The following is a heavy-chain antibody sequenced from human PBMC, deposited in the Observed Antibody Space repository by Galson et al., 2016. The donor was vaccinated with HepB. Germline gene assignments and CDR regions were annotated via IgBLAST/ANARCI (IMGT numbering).Heavy chain of an antibody. V-gene: IGHV3-66*01. Sequence: SLXXXCAASGXXFTXXXMNXXXQAXXKGLXXVSXXYSYGDXXYAXXXKGRFTISRDNSKNTLSLQMNSLRAEDTAVYYCARDPDGDGYSFXEDWGQGTXVT. CDR1: GXXFTXXX. CDR3: ARDPDGDGYSFXED. J-gene: IGHJ4*02. D-gene: IGHD5-18*01. CDR2: XYSYGDX.